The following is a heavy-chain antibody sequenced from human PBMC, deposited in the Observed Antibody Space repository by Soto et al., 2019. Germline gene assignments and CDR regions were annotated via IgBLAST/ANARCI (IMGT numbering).Heavy chain of an antibody. CDR2: ISGSGGST. CDR3: AKDLTVASWDFDY. CDR1: GFTFSSYA. V-gene: IGHV3-23*01. J-gene: IGHJ4*02. D-gene: IGHD2-15*01. Sequence: GGSLRLSCAASGFTFSSYAMSWVRQAPGKGLEWVSAISGSGGSTYYADSVKGRFTISRDNSKNTLYLQMNSMRAEATVVYYSAKDLTVASWDFDYWGQGTLVTVSS.